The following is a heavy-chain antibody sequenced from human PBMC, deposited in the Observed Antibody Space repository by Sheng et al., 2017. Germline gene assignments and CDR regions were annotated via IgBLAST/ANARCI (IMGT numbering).Heavy chain of an antibody. CDR3: AREYYYYMDV. J-gene: IGHJ6*03. Sequence: EVQLVESGGALIQPGGSLRLSCAASGFTVSSYYMNWVRQAPGKGLEWVSVVFNIGDSGNTNYAESVKGRFTISRDNSKNTVYLQMNNLRVEDTAVYYCAREYYYYMDVWGQGTTVTVSS. CDR2: VFNIGDSGNT. V-gene: IGHV3-53*01. CDR1: GFTVSSYY.